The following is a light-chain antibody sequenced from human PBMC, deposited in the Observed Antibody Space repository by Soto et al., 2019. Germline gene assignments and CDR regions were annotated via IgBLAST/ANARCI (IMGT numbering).Light chain of an antibody. CDR2: AAS. J-gene: IGKJ1*01. Sequence: EIVLTQSPGTLSLSPGERATLSCRASQSVRSSYLAWYQLKPGQAPRLLIYAASTRATGIPDRFSGSGSGTDFTLTISRLEPEDFAVYFCQQYGSSPWTFGQGTQVEIK. CDR1: QSVRSSY. V-gene: IGKV3-20*01. CDR3: QQYGSSPWT.